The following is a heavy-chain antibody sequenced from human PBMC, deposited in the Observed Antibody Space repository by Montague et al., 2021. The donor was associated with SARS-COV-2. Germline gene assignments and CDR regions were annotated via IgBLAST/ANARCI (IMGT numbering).Heavy chain of an antibody. CDR1: GGSISNICYY. V-gene: IGHV4-39*01. J-gene: IGHJ4*02. Sequence: SETLSLTCSVSGGSISNICYYWGWLRQPPGKGLVWIGSIFYSGNSYSNPSLKSPVSISVATSRSQFTLKVNSATAADTAVYYCARQNRGLWFGEWLFDYWGQGVLVTVSS. CDR3: ARQNRGLWFGEWLFDY. CDR2: IFYSGNS. D-gene: IGHD3-10*01.